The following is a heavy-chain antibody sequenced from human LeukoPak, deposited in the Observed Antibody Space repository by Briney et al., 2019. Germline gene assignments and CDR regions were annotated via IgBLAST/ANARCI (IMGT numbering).Heavy chain of an antibody. D-gene: IGHD3-22*01. V-gene: IGHV4-31*03. CDR2: IYYSGST. J-gene: IGHJ3*02. CDR1: GGSISSGGYY. Sequence: SETQSLTCTVSGGSISSGGYYWTWIRQHPGKGLQWIGYIYYSGSTYYNSSLKSRVTISVDTSKNQFSLKLSSVTAADTAVYYCARAPYYYDSSGYYLQAFDIWGQGTMVTVSS. CDR3: ARAPYYYDSSGYYLQAFDI.